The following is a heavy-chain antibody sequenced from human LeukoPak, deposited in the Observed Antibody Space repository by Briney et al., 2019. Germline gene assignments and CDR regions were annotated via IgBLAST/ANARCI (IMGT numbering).Heavy chain of an antibody. D-gene: IGHD3-22*01. J-gene: IGHJ3*02. CDR2: IIPIFGTA. CDR1: GGTFSSYA. V-gene: IGHV1-69*05. Sequence: SVKVSCKASGGTFSSYAISWVRQAPGQGLEWMGGIIPIFGTANYAQKFQGRVTITTDESTSTAYMELSSLRSEDTAVYYCARHYYDRSAFDIWGQGTTVTVSS. CDR3: ARHYYDRSAFDI.